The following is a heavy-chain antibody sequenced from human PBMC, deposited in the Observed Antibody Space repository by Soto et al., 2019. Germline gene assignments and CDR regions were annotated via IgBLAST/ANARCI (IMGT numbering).Heavy chain of an antibody. Sequence: ASVKVSRKASGYTFTSYDINWVRQATGQGLEWMGWMNPNSGNTGYAQKFQGRVTMTRNTSISTAYMELSSLGSEDTAVYYCAREAVLVPAAIDYYYGMDVWGQGTTVTVSS. CDR3: AREAVLVPAAIDYYYGMDV. J-gene: IGHJ6*02. CDR2: MNPNSGNT. D-gene: IGHD2-2*01. V-gene: IGHV1-8*01. CDR1: GYTFTSYD.